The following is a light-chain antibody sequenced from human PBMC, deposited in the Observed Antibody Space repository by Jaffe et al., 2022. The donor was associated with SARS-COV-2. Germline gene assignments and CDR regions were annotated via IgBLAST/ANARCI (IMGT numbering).Light chain of an antibody. CDR1: QSIGTS. Sequence: DIQMTQSPSTLSASVGDRVTISCRASQSIGTSLAWYQQKPGKTPKLLVYKASSLESGVPSRFSGSGSGTEFTLTISSLQPDDFATYYCQQYNDDEGTFGQGTKVEIK. CDR2: KAS. V-gene: IGKV1-5*03. CDR3: QQYNDDEGT. J-gene: IGKJ1*01.